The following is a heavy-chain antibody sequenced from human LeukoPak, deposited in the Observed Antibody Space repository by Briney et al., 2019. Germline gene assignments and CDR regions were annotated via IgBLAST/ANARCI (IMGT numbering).Heavy chain of an antibody. CDR3: AKDRHNWNPDQFEY. Sequence: SGGSLRLSCAASGFIFSSYGMNWVRQAPGKGLEWVAFIRYDESNTFYADSVKGRFTISRDNSRKMLYLQMNSLRAEDTSVYYCAKDRHNWNPDQFEYWGQGTLVTVSS. CDR1: GFIFSSYG. V-gene: IGHV3-30*02. J-gene: IGHJ4*02. CDR2: IRYDESNT. D-gene: IGHD1-20*01.